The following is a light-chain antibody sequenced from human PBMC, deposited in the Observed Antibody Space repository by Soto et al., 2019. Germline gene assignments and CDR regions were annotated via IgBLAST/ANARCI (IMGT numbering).Light chain of an antibody. CDR3: QQLNSYPRT. J-gene: IGKJ4*01. CDR2: EAS. Sequence: DIQMTQLPPTHSAAVSVTVCISSRAGQTISQWLAWYQQKPGRAPKLLIYEASVLESGVPSRFSGSGSGTDFTLTISRLQSEDFATYYCQQLNSYPRTFGGGTKVDIK. V-gene: IGKV1-5*01. CDR1: QTISQW.